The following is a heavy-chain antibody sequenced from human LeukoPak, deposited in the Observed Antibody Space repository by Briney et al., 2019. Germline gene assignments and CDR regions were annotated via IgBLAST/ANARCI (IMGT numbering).Heavy chain of an antibody. J-gene: IGHJ5*02. CDR3: ARKNCSGGSCYYGNWFDP. CDR2: IYHSGST. D-gene: IGHD2-15*01. Sequence: GSLRLSCAASGFTVSSNYMSWVRQPPGKGLEWIGEIYHSGSTNYNPSLKSRVTISVDKSKNQFSLKLSSVTAADTAVYYCARKNCSGGSCYYGNWFDPWGQGTLVTVSS. CDR1: GFTVSSNY. V-gene: IGHV4-4*02.